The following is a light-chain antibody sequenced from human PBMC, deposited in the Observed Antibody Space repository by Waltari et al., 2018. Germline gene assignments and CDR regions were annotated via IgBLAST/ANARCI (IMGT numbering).Light chain of an antibody. V-gene: IGLV3-1*01. CDR2: QDT. CDR3: QAWDGSTCV. J-gene: IGLJ1*01. Sequence: SYDLTQPPSVSVSPGQTPSITCSGDKLGDTYTFWYQQKPGQSPVLVIFQDTKRPSGIPERFSGSNSGNTATLTISGTQPMDEADYYCQAWDGSTCVFGTGTKVTVL. CDR1: KLGDTY.